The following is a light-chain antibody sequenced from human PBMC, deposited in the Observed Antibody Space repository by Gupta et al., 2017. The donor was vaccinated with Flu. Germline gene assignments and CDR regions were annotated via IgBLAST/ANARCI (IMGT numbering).Light chain of an antibody. CDR2: ENN. CDR1: SSNIGNNY. Sequence: QSVLPHPPSLSAAPGPKVTISCSGSSSNIGNNYVSWYQQLPGTAPKLLIYENNKRPSGIPDRFSGSKSGTSATLGITGLQTGDEADYYCGTWDSSLSAGVFGGGTKLTVL. CDR3: GTWDSSLSAGV. J-gene: IGLJ2*01. V-gene: IGLV1-51*02.